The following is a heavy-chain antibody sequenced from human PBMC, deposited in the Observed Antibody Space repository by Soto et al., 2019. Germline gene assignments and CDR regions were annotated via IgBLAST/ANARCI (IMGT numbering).Heavy chain of an antibody. D-gene: IGHD6-13*01. CDR2: IWYDGSNK. Sequence: QVQLVESGGGVVQPGRSLRLSCAASGFTFSSYGMHWVRQAPGKGLEWVAVIWYDGSNKYYADSVKGRFTISRDNSKKTVYLQINSLRAEDTAVYYCARDHIALDYWGQGTQVTVSS. J-gene: IGHJ4*02. CDR3: ARDHIALDY. CDR1: GFTFSSYG. V-gene: IGHV3-33*01.